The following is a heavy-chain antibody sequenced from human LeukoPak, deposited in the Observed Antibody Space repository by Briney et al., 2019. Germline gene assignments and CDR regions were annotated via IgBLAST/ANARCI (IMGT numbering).Heavy chain of an antibody. D-gene: IGHD6-6*01. Sequence: ASVKVSCKASGYTFTGDYMHWVRQAPGQGLEWMGWINPNSGGTNYAQKFQGGVTMTRDTSISTAYMELSRLRSDDTAVYYCARLSIAARSDFDXWGQGTLVTVSS. CDR2: INPNSGGT. CDR1: GYTFTGDY. V-gene: IGHV1-2*02. CDR3: ARLSIAARSDFDX. J-gene: IGHJ4*02.